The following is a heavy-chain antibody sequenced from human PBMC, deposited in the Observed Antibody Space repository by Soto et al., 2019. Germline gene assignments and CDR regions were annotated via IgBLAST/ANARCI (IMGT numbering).Heavy chain of an antibody. Sequence: PSETLSLTCTISGGSVSVYYWSWIRQSPGQELEWIGYIYDSGSPYYNPSLKTRVTISADTSKNQISLTLTSATAADTAVYYCARGVRPSPPPYWGRGTLVTGSS. D-gene: IGHD2-21*01. V-gene: IGHV4-59*02. J-gene: IGHJ1*01. CDR1: GGSVSVYY. CDR3: ARGVRPSPPPY. CDR2: IYDSGSP.